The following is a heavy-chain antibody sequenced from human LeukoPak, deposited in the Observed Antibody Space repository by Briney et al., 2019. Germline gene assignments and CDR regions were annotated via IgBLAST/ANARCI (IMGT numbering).Heavy chain of an antibody. D-gene: IGHD6-19*01. CDR3: ARGGRGYSSGWADFDY. Sequence: ASETLSLTCAVYGGPFSGYYWRWLRQPRGKALEGFGEINYSGSNNYNPSLESRVTISLDTCKNQFSLEMSSVPAADNAVYYCARGGRGYSSGWADFDYWGQGTLVTVSS. CDR1: GGPFSGYY. V-gene: IGHV4-34*01. J-gene: IGHJ4*02. CDR2: INYSGSN.